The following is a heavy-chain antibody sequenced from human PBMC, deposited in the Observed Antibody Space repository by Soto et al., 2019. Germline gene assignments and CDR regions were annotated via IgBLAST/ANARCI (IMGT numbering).Heavy chain of an antibody. CDR1: GFTVSSKY. CDR2: IQSGGTT. CDR3: ANRNYYAKSGYTFPYFDF. D-gene: IGHD3-22*01. V-gene: IGHV3-66*01. J-gene: IGHJ5*01. Sequence: GGSLRLSCAASGFTVSSKYMTWVRQAPGKGLEWVSLIQSGGTTYYADSVKGRFTISRDTSENTLHLQMDSLRVEDTAVYYCANRNYYAKSGYTFPYFDFWGQGSLVTVSS.